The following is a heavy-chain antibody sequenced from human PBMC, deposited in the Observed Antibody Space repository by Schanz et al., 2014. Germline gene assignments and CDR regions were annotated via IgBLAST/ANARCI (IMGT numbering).Heavy chain of an antibody. Sequence: VQLVDSGGGLVKPGGSLRLSCAASGFSFSSYAMHWVRQAPGKGLEWVSNIPWNGAAIGYAGSVRGRFTISRDNSKGTLYLQMNSLRAEDSAVYFCAKDGPWGSGSYAADGGMDVWGQGPTVTV. V-gene: IGHV3-23*04. D-gene: IGHD3-10*01. J-gene: IGHJ6*02. CDR2: IPWNGAAI. CDR1: GFSFSSYA. CDR3: AKDGPWGSGSYAADGGMDV.